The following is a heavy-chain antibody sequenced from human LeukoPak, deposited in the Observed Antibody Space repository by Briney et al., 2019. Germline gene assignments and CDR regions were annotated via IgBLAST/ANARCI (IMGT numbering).Heavy chain of an antibody. Sequence: GGSLRLSCAASGFTFSSYAMHWVRQAPGKGLEWVAVISYDGSNKYYADSVKGRFTISRDNAKNSLYLQMNSLRAEDTALYYCAKDMGIVGAFRDAFDIWGQGTMVTVSS. CDR1: GFTFSSYA. CDR2: ISYDGSNK. J-gene: IGHJ3*02. D-gene: IGHD1-26*01. V-gene: IGHV3-30-3*01. CDR3: AKDMGIVGAFRDAFDI.